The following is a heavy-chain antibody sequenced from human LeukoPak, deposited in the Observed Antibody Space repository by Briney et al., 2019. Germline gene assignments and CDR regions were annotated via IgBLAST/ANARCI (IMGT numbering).Heavy chain of an antibody. V-gene: IGHV1-69*05. D-gene: IGHD3-10*01. CDR3: ATGSAVYGSGYFDY. J-gene: IGHJ4*02. CDR2: IIPIFGTA. Sequence: SVKVSCKASGGTFSSYAISWVRQAPGQGLEWMGGIIPIFGTANYTQKFQGRVTITTDDSTSTVSMEVSSLTSEDTAVYYCATGSAVYGSGYFDYWGQGTLVTVSS. CDR1: GGTFSSYA.